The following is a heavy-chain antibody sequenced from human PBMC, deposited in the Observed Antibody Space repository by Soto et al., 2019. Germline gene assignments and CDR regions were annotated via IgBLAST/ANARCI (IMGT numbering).Heavy chain of an antibody. Sequence: ASVKVSCKASGYIFTTYYIHWVRQAPGQGLEWMGMVNPTQGSTSYAQKFQGRVTMTRDTSTSTVYMELSSLRSEDTAVYFCARNVNSGLDYWGQGTLVTV. CDR3: ARNVNSGLDY. V-gene: IGHV1-46*01. CDR1: GYIFTTYY. CDR2: VNPTQGST. J-gene: IGHJ4*02. D-gene: IGHD1-20*01.